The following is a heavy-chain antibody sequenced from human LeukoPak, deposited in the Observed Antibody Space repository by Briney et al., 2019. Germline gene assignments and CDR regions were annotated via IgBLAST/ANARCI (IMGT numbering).Heavy chain of an antibody. CDR2: INWNGGST. J-gene: IGHJ4*02. CDR1: GFTFDDYG. V-gene: IGHV3-20*04. D-gene: IGHD1-26*01. CDR3: ARAGSYYFDY. Sequence: GGPLSLSCAASGFTFDDYGMSWVRQAPGKGLEWVSGINWNGGSTGYADSVKGRFTISRDNAKNSLYLQMNNLRAEDTALYYCARAGSYYFDYWGQGTLVTVSS.